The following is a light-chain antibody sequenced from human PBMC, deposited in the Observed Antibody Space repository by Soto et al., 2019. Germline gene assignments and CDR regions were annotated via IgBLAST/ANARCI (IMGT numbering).Light chain of an antibody. CDR2: GNS. CDR1: SSNIGAGYD. V-gene: IGLV1-40*01. CDR3: QSYDSSLVV. Sequence: QSVLTQPPSVSGAPGQRVTISCTGSSSNIGAGYDVHWYQQLPGTAPKLLIYGNSNRPSGVPDRFSGSKSDTSASLAITGLQAEDAADYYCQSYDSSLVVFGGGTKVTVL. J-gene: IGLJ2*01.